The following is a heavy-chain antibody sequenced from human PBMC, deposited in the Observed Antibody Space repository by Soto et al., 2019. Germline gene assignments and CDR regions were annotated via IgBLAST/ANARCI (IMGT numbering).Heavy chain of an antibody. J-gene: IGHJ4*02. CDR2: ILYDGSKE. D-gene: IGHD5-18*01. V-gene: IGHV3-30-3*01. CDR3: ARLRGYSYGSDFVFDY. CDR1: GFTFSDYA. Sequence: GSLRLACAAAGFTFSDYARHWVRQAPGKGLEWLAVILYDGSKEYYADSVKGRFTISRDNSNNMLHLQMSSLRPEDTAFYYCARLRGYSYGSDFVFDYWGQGALVTVSS.